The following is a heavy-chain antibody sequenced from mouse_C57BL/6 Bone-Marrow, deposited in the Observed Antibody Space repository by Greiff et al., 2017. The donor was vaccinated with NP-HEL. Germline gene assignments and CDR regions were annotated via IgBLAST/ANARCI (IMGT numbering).Heavy chain of an antibody. CDR3: ARTDLDY. V-gene: IGHV1-59*01. Sequence: QVQLQQPGAELVRPGTSVKLSCKASGHTFTSYWMHWVKQRPGQGLEWIGVIDPSDSYTNYNQKFKGKATLTVDTSSSTAYMQLSSLTSEDSAVYYCARTDLDYWGQGTTLTVSS. J-gene: IGHJ2*01. CDR2: IDPSDSYT. CDR1: GHTFTSYW.